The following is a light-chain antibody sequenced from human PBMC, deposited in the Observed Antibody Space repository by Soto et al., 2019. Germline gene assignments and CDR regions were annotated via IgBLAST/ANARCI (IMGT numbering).Light chain of an antibody. CDR1: QSGTSNY. V-gene: IGKV3-20*01. CDR2: GAS. Sequence: EIVLTQSPGPLSLSPGERATLSCRASQSGTSNYLAWFQQKPGQAPRLLIYGASSRATGIPDRFSGSGSGTDFTLTISRLEPEDFAVYYCQQYGSSPRTFGQGTKVEIK. CDR3: QQYGSSPRT. J-gene: IGKJ1*01.